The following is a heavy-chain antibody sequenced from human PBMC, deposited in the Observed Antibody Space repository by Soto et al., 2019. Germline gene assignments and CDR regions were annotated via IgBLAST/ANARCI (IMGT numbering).Heavy chain of an antibody. Sequence: ASVKVSCKASGYTFTSYYIHWVRQAPGQGLEWMGIINPRGGITTYAQKFQGRLTMTGDTSTSTVYMELSSLTSEDTAMYHCASSPAYGSSWYGIPPDLSHGMDVWGQGNTVTGSS. J-gene: IGHJ6*02. CDR1: GYTFTSYY. D-gene: IGHD6-13*01. CDR3: ASSPAYGSSWYGIPPDLSHGMDV. V-gene: IGHV1-46*01. CDR2: INPRGGIT.